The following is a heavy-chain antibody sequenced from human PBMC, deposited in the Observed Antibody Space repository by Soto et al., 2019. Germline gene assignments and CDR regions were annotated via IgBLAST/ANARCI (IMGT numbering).Heavy chain of an antibody. V-gene: IGHV3-7*05. Sequence: EVQLVESGGGLVQPGGSLRLSCAASGFTFSSYWMSWVRQAPGKGLEWVANIKQDGSEKYYVDSVKGRFTISRDNAKNSLYLQMNSLRAEDTAVYYCARDWGRRGWLRLPGDYYYYGMDVWGQGTTVTVSS. CDR1: GFTFSSYW. D-gene: IGHD5-12*01. J-gene: IGHJ6*02. CDR2: IKQDGSEK. CDR3: ARDWGRRGWLRLPGDYYYYGMDV.